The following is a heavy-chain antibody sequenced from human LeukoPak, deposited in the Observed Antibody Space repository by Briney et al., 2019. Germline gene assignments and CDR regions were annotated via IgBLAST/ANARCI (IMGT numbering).Heavy chain of an antibody. Sequence: GGSLRLSCAASGFTFMNYWMHWVRQVPGKGLVWVSRINGDGSDTSYADSVKGRFTISRDNAKSTVYLHMNSLRAEDTAVYYCAKGGHYNYGSFDYWGQGTLVTVSS. CDR1: GFTFMNYW. V-gene: IGHV3-74*01. J-gene: IGHJ4*02. CDR3: AKGGHYNYGSFDY. D-gene: IGHD3-10*01. CDR2: INGDGSDT.